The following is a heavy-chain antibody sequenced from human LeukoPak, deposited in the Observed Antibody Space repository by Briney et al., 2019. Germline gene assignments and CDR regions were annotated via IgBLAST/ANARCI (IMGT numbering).Heavy chain of an antibody. CDR2: ISTGDEI. Sequence: GGSLRLSCAASGFTVTSNSMNWVRQAPGKGLEWVSVISTGDEIHYAESVRGRFTISRDSSSTTLSLHMNSLRVEDTAIYYCATSQGPGNHWFDPWGQGTLVTVSS. CDR1: GFTVTSNS. J-gene: IGHJ5*02. V-gene: IGHV3-53*01. CDR3: ATSQGPGNHWFDP.